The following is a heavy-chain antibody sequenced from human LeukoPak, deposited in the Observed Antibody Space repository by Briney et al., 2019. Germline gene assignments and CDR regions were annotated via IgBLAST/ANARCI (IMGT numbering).Heavy chain of an antibody. V-gene: IGHV4-59*12. CDR3: AERAYSGSYYVFDY. J-gene: IGHJ4*02. D-gene: IGHD1-26*01. CDR2: IYYSGST. CDR1: GGSISSYY. Sequence: PSETLSLTCTVSGGSISSYYWSWIRQPPGKGLEWIGYIYYSGSTNYNPSLKSRVTISVDTSKNQFSLKLSSVTAADTAVYYCAERAYSGSYYVFDYWGQGTLVTVSS.